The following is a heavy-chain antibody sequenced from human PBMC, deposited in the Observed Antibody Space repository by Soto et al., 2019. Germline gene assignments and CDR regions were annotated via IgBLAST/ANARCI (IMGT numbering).Heavy chain of an antibody. D-gene: IGHD6-13*01. CDR1: GYTFTGYY. CDR2: INPNSGGT. Sequence: ASVKVSCKASGYTFTGYYMHWVRQAPGQGLEWMGWINPNSGGTNYAQKFQGRVTMTRDTSISTAYMELSRLRSDDTAVYYCARVPVPGSSWYFSYFYYGMDVWGQGTTVTVSS. V-gene: IGHV1-2*02. J-gene: IGHJ6*02. CDR3: ARVPVPGSSWYFSYFYYGMDV.